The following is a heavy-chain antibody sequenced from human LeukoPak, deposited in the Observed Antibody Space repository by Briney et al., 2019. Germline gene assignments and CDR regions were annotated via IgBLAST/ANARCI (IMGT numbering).Heavy chain of an antibody. CDR3: ARLDILTGNYYYFNF. CDR1: GFTFSSYW. V-gene: IGHV3-74*01. Sequence: GGSLRLSCAASGFTFSSYWMHWVRQAPGMGLVWVSRISGDGSTTSYADSVKGRFTISRDNAKNTLYMQMNSLRAEDTAVYYCARLDILTGNYYYFNFWGQGTLVTVSS. CDR2: ISGDGSTT. D-gene: IGHD3-9*01. J-gene: IGHJ4*02.